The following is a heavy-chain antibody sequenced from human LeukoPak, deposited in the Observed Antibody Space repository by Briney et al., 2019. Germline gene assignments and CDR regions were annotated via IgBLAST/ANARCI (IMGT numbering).Heavy chain of an antibody. CDR2: MNPNSGNT. V-gene: IGHV1-8*01. Sequence: GASVKVSCKASGYNFSSYDINCVRQATGQGLEWMGWMNPNSGNTGYALKFQGRVTMTRNTSISTAYMELSSLRSEDTAVYYCARVSMVRGAAPYNWFDPWGQGTLVTVSS. D-gene: IGHD3-10*01. CDR3: ARVSMVRGAAPYNWFDP. CDR1: GYNFSSYD. J-gene: IGHJ5*02.